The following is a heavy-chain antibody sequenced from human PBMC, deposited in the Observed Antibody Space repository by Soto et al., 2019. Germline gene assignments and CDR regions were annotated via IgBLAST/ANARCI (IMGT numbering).Heavy chain of an antibody. V-gene: IGHV2-70*01. J-gene: IGHJ6*02. CDR1: GFSLSTSGMC. CDR2: IDWDDDK. D-gene: IGHD3-9*01. Sequence: GSGPTLVNPTQTLTLTCTFSGFSLSTSGMCVSWIRQPPGKALEWLALIDWDDDKYYSTSLKTRLTISKDTSKNQVVLTMTNMDPVDTATYYCARMYYDILTGYYKPPHGYYYGMDVWGQGTTVTVSS. CDR3: ARMYYDILTGYYKPPHGYYYGMDV.